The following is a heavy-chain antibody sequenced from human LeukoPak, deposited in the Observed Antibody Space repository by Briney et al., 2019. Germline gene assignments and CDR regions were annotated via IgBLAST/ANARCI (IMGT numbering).Heavy chain of an antibody. V-gene: IGHV4-39*01. J-gene: IGHJ4*02. CDR2: IYYSGST. D-gene: IGHD6-6*01. CDR1: GGSISNSSHY. Sequence: PSETLSLTCTVSGGSISNSSHYWGWIRQPPGKGLEWIGNIYYSGSTYYNPSLKSRVTISVDTSKNQFSLKLSSVTAADTAVYHCARVSSSSRPNFDYWGQGTLVTVSS. CDR3: ARVSSSSRPNFDY.